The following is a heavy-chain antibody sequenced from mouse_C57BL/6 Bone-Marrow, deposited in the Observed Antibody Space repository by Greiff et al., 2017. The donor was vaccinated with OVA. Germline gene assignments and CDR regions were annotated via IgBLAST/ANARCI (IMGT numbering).Heavy chain of an antibody. CDR1: GYTFTDYY. CDR2: INPNNGGT. Sequence: VQLKQSGPELVKPGASVKISCKASGYTFTDYYMNWVKQSHGKSLEWIGDINPNNGGTSYNQKFKGKATLTVDKSSSTAYMELRSLTSEDSAVYYCARSDLAYWGQGTLVTVSA. CDR3: ARSDLAY. V-gene: IGHV1-26*01. J-gene: IGHJ3*01.